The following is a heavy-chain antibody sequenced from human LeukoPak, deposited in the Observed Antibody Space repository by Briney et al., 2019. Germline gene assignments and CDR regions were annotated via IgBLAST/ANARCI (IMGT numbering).Heavy chain of an antibody. CDR3: ARGFYDSSGYSSPFDS. D-gene: IGHD3-22*01. CDR2: INHSGST. Sequence: SETLSLTCAVYGGSFSGYYWSWIRQPPGKGPEWIGEINHSGSTNYNPSLKSRVTMSIDTSNNHFSLRLSSVTAADTAMYYCARGFYDSSGYSSPFDSWGQGTLVTVSS. V-gene: IGHV4-34*01. J-gene: IGHJ4*02. CDR1: GGSFSGYY.